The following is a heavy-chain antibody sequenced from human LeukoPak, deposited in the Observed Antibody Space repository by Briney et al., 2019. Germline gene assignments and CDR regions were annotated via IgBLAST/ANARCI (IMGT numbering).Heavy chain of an antibody. J-gene: IGHJ4*02. Sequence: GGSLRLSCAASRFTFSNYWMYWVRQAPGKGLVWVSRINSDGSSTSYADSVKGRFTISRDNAKNTLYLQMNSLRAEDTAVYYCARAYIYGDLDYWGQGTLVTVSS. CDR2: INSDGSST. CDR1: RFTFSNYW. CDR3: ARAYIYGDLDY. D-gene: IGHD4-17*01. V-gene: IGHV3-74*01.